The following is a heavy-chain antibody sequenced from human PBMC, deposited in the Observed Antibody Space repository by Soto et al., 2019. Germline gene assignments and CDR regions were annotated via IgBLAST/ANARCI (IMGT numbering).Heavy chain of an antibody. V-gene: IGHV5-10-1*01. CDR3: ARYMAARSYYYGMDV. Sequence: GESLKISCKGSGYSFTSYWISWVRQMPGKGLEWMGRIDPSDSYTNYSPSFQGHVTISADKSISTAYLQWSSLKASDTAMYYCARYMAARSYYYGMDVWGQGTTVTVSS. CDR2: IDPSDSYT. CDR1: GYSFTSYW. D-gene: IGHD6-6*01. J-gene: IGHJ6*02.